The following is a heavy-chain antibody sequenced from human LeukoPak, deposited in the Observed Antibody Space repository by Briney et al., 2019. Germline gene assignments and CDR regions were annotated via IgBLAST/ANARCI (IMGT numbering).Heavy chain of an antibody. J-gene: IGHJ4*02. Sequence: ASVKVSCKASGYTFTDYYMHWVRQAPGQGFEWMGLINPNHGDTNYAQKFQGRVTMTRDTSISTAHMEVSRLRSDDTAVYYCARANFLYCSSSTCLFDYWGQGTLVTVSS. CDR1: GYTFTDYY. D-gene: IGHD2-2*01. CDR2: INPNHGDT. V-gene: IGHV1-2*02. CDR3: ARANFLYCSSSTCLFDY.